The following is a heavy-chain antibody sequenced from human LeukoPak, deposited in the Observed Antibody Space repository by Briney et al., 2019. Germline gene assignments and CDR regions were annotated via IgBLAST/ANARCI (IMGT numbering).Heavy chain of an antibody. CDR2: IKQDGSEK. CDR3: ARDYEAGCTSTTCYGRFDY. V-gene: IGHV3-7*01. D-gene: IGHD2-2*01. CDR1: GFTFRSYW. Sequence: GGSLRLSCVASGFTFRSYWMSWVRQAPGKGLEWVANIKQDGSEKYYVDSVKGRFTISRDNAKNSLYLQMNSLRAEDTAVYYCARDYEAGCTSTTCYGRFDYWGQGTLVTVSS. J-gene: IGHJ4*02.